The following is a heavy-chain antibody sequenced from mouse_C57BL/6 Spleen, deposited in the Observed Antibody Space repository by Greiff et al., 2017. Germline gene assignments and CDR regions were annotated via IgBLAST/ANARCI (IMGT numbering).Heavy chain of an antibody. D-gene: IGHD2-5*01. V-gene: IGHV1-47*01. CDR3: AIYYSNYGGFAY. Sequence: VQLQQSGAELVKPGASVKMSCKASGYTFTTYPIEWMKQNHGKRLEWIGNFHPYNDDTKYNEKFKGKATLTVEKSSSTVYLELSRLTSDDSAVYYCAIYYSNYGGFAYWGQGTLVTVSA. CDR2: FHPYNDDT. J-gene: IGHJ3*01. CDR1: GYTFTTYP.